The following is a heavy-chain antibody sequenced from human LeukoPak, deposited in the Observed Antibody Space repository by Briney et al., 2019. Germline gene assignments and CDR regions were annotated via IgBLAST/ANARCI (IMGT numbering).Heavy chain of an antibody. J-gene: IGHJ6*02. CDR3: ARDGGSGFYYYYGMVF. V-gene: IGHV1-8*01. Sequence: PAASLSLSCTASGYTFTSYDINWVRQATGQGLDWMGWMNPNSGNTGYAQKFQGRVSMTRNNSISTAHMELRSLRSEDTAVYYCARDGGSGFYYYYGMVFWGQGATVTVSS. CDR2: MNPNSGNT. CDR1: GYTFTSYD. D-gene: IGHD3-22*01.